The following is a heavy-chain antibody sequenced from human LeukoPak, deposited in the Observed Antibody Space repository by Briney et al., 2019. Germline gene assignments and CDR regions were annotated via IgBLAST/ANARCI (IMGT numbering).Heavy chain of an antibody. CDR3: AKDMEYGSGGTDAFDI. CDR2: ISSGSSYI. D-gene: IGHD3-10*01. Sequence: GGSLRLSCAASGFTFSNYCMNWVRQAPGKGLEWVSSISSGSSYIYYADSVKGRITISRDNAKNSLYLQMNSLRAEDTALYYCAKDMEYGSGGTDAFDIWGQGTMVTVSS. CDR1: GFTFSNYC. V-gene: IGHV3-21*04. J-gene: IGHJ3*02.